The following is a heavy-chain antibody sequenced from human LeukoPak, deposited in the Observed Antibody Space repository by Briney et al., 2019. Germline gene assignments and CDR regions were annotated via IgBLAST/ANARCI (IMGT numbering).Heavy chain of an antibody. CDR3: ARDLGYGALDP. CDR1: GFTFSSYW. CDR2: INPDGSQT. J-gene: IGHJ5*02. D-gene: IGHD4-17*01. Sequence: GGSLRLSCAASGFTFSSYWMNWVRQAPGKGLEWVALINPDGSQTNYVDSVNGRLTISRDNAENSLYLQMNSLRAEDTAVYYCARDLGYGALDPWGQGTLVTVSS. V-gene: IGHV3-7*01.